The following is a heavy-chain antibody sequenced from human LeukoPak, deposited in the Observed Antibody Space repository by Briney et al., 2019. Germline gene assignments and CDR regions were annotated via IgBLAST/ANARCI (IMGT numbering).Heavy chain of an antibody. D-gene: IGHD6-19*01. CDR1: GGSISSYY. V-gene: IGHV4-59*08. Sequence: SETLSLTCTVSGGSISSYYWSWIRQPPGKGLEWIGYIYYSGSTSYNPSLKSRVTISVDTSKNQFSLKLSSVTAADTAVYYCARYGSSGWYSFDYWGRGTLVTVSS. J-gene: IGHJ4*01. CDR3: ARYGSSGWYSFDY. CDR2: IYYSGST.